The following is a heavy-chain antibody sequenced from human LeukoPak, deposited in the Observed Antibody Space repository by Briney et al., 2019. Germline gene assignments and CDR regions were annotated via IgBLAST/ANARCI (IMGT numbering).Heavy chain of an antibody. CDR2: IYYSGST. V-gene: IGHV4-59*01. J-gene: IGHJ4*02. CDR3: ARWTALVWAFDY. CDR1: GGSISSYY. D-gene: IGHD6-13*01. Sequence: SSETLSLTCTVSGGSISSYYWSWIRQPPGKGLEWIGYIYYSGSTNYNPSLKSRVTISVDTSKNQFSLKLSSVTAADTAVYYCARWTALVWAFDYWGQGTLVTVSS.